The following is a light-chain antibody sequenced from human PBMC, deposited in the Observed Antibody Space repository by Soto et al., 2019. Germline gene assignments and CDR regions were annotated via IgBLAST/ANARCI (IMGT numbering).Light chain of an antibody. V-gene: IGKV1-39*01. CDR3: QQSFSTTLT. Sequence: IPMTQSPSYVSASVGQTVISTCRASQSIASHLHWYQPKQGKAPDLLIYAASSLPSGVPSRFSGSVSGTDSTITISSLKPEDGATYYCQQSFSTTLTFGGGTKVDIK. CDR1: QSIASH. J-gene: IGKJ4*01. CDR2: AAS.